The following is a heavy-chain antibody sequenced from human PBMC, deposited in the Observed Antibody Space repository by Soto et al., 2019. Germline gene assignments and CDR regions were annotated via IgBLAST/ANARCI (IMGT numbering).Heavy chain of an antibody. D-gene: IGHD3-10*01. Sequence: GGSRRLSWVASGFTFSSYTMNWVRQTPGRRLEWVAYISSSGSTIYYAESVKGRFTVSRDNAKSSLYLQMDGLRDEDTAVYYCASGLGSSRSWGQGSRVTVSS. V-gene: IGHV3-48*02. CDR1: GFTFSSYT. CDR2: ISSSGSTI. J-gene: IGHJ1*01. CDR3: ASGLGSSRS.